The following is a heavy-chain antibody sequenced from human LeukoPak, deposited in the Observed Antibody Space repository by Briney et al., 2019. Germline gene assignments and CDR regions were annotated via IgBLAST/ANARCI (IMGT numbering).Heavy chain of an antibody. CDR1: GGSISGSSYY. Sequence: PSETLSLTCTVSGGSISGSSYYWGWIRQPPGKGLEWIGSIYYSGSTYYNPSLKSRVTISVDTSKNQFSLKLSSVTAADTAVYYCASIYSNSRNYYYYYMDVWGKGTTVTVSS. V-gene: IGHV4-39*07. CDR2: IYYSGST. CDR3: ASIYSNSRNYYYYYMDV. J-gene: IGHJ6*03. D-gene: IGHD4-11*01.